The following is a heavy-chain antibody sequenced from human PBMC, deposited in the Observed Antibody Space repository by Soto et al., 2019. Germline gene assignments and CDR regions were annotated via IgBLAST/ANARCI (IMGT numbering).Heavy chain of an antibody. CDR2: IYHSGST. Sequence: SETLSLTCAVSGGSISSGGYSWSWIRQPPGKGLEWIGYIYHSGSTYYNPSLKSRVTISVDRSKNQFSLKLSSVTAADTAVYFCARAMTPVTTISFRGQGTLVTGSS. CDR3: ARAMTPVTTISF. J-gene: IGHJ4*02. V-gene: IGHV4-30-2*01. CDR1: GGSISSGGYS. D-gene: IGHD4-17*01.